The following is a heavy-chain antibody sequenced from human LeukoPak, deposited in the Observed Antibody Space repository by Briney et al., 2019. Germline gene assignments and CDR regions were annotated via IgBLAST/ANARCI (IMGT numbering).Heavy chain of an antibody. V-gene: IGHV4-39*07. CDR3: ARELQVVRGVAAFDI. CDR1: GGSIFSSNSY. CDR2: IYHSGST. J-gene: IGHJ3*02. D-gene: IGHD1-1*01. Sequence: SETLSLTCTVSGGSIFSSNSYWGWIRQPPGKGLEWIGSIYHSGSTYYNPSLKSRVTISVDTSKNQFSLKLSSVTAADTAVYYCARELQVVRGVAAFDIWGQGTMVTVSS.